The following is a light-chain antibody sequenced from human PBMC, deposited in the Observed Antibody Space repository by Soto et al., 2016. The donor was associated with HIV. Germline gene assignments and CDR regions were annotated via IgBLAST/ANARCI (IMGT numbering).Light chain of an antibody. CDR1: KLGHFYGKKY. CDR2: QDN. CDR3: QAWDPSAQYV. Sequence: SYELSQPPSVSVSPGQTASITCSGDKLGHFYGKKYTSWYQQKPGQSPVLIIYQDNKRPSGIPERFSGSSSGDTATLTISGTQAMDEADYFCQAWDPSAQYVFGTGTYGHRP. J-gene: IGLJ1*01. V-gene: IGLV3-1*01.